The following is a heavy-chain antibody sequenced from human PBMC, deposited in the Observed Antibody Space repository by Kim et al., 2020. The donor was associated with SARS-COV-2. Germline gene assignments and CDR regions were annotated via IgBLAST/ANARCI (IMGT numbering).Heavy chain of an antibody. Sequence: SETLSLTCAVYGGSFSGYYWSWIRQPPGKGLEWIGEINHSGSTNYNPSLKSRVTISVDTSKNQFSLKLSSVTAADTAVYYCARASWSPYYYYGMDVWGQG. CDR3: ARASWSPYYYYGMDV. D-gene: IGHD6-13*01. V-gene: IGHV4-34*01. J-gene: IGHJ6*02. CDR1: GGSFSGYY. CDR2: INHSGST.